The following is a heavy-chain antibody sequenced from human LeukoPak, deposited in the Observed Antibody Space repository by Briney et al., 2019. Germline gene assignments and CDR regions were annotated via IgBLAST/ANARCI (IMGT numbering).Heavy chain of an antibody. J-gene: IGHJ3*02. Sequence: PGGSLRLSCAASGFTFSDYYMSWIRQPPGKGLEWIGYIYYSGSTNYNPSLKSRVTISVDTSKKQFSLKLSSVTAADTAVYYCARGGNGYSSSWTPNSDAFDIWGQGTMVTVSS. V-gene: IGHV4-59*01. CDR3: ARGGNGYSSSWTPNSDAFDI. CDR2: IYYSGST. D-gene: IGHD6-13*01. CDR1: GFTFSDYY.